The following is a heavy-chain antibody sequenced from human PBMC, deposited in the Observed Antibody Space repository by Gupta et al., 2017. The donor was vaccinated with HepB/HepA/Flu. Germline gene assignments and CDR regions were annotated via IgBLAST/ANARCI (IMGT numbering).Heavy chain of an antibody. CDR2: ISSSDSII. CDR1: GFTFSDYS. J-gene: IGHJ5*02. Sequence: QVQLVESGGGLVKPAGSLRLSCAASGFTFSDYSMTWIRKAPGKGLEWVSYISSSDSIIYYADSVKGRFTISRDNAKNSLYLQMSSLRAEDTAFYYCARGRGAAAGTGGWFDPWGQGTLVTVSS. CDR3: ARGRGAAAGTGGWFDP. D-gene: IGHD6-13*01. V-gene: IGHV3-11*01.